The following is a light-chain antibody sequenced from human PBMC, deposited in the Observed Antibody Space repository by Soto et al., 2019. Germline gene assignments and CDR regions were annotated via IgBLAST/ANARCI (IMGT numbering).Light chain of an antibody. J-gene: IGKJ1*01. V-gene: IGKV1-5*01. CDR1: QSFPSW. CDR3: QQYHTYPWT. CDR2: DAS. Sequence: DIRMTQSPSTLSASVGDRVTITCRASQSFPSWLAWYQQRPGTAPTLLIYDASTLQSGVPSRFSGSGSGTQFTLTISSLHPDDFATYYCQQYHTYPWTFGQGTKVDIK.